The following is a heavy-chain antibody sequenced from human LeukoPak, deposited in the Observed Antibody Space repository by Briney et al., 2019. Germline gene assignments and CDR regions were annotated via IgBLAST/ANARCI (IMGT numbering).Heavy chain of an antibody. J-gene: IGHJ4*02. CDR1: GGSISSSSYY. CDR2: IYYSGST. Sequence: PSETLSLTCTVSGGSISSSSYYWGWIRPPPGKGLEWIGSIYYSGSTYYNPSLKSRVTISVDTSKNQFSLKLSSVTAADTAVYYCAIPTSGSFDYWGQGTLVTVSS. V-gene: IGHV4-39*01. D-gene: IGHD1-26*01. CDR3: AIPTSGSFDY.